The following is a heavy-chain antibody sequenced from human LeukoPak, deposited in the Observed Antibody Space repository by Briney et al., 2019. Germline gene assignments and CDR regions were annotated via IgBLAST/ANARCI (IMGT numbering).Heavy chain of an antibody. Sequence: GGSLRLSCAASGLTFNSYWMHWVRQVAGKGLVWVARINGDASNTTYADSVKGRFTISRDNAKNSLYLQMNSLRAEDTAVYYCAREGGSGYYGSGEHLGFDYWGQGTLVTVSS. D-gene: IGHD3-10*01. CDR1: GLTFNSYW. CDR2: INGDASNT. V-gene: IGHV3-74*03. J-gene: IGHJ4*02. CDR3: AREGGSGYYGSGEHLGFDY.